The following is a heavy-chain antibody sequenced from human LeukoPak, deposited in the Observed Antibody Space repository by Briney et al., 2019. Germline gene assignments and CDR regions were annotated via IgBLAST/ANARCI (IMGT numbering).Heavy chain of an antibody. J-gene: IGHJ4*02. CDR3: ARAVPVRGGYTFDH. Sequence: SETLSLTCTVSGGSINNYYWSWIRQPPGKGLEWIGYIYYRGSTNYNPSLKSRVTFSVDTSKNQFSLKLNSVTAADTAVYYCARAVPVRGGYTFDHWGQGTLVTVSS. V-gene: IGHV4-59*01. D-gene: IGHD5-24*01. CDR2: IYYRGST. CDR1: GGSINNYY.